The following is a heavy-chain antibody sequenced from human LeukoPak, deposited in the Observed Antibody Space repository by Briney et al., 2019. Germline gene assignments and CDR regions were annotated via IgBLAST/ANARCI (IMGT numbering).Heavy chain of an antibody. CDR2: INSDGRST. V-gene: IGHV3-74*01. CDR1: GCTITPYW. J-gene: IGHJ4*02. CDR3: ASGKYCCCHFDY. Sequence: GGSLRSSCAGCGCTITPYWTHWVRQAPGKRLVWVSRINSDGRSTSYADSVKGPSTTSRDNATNTLNLQMNSQRAQATAVYYCASGKYCCCHFDYWGQGTLVTVSS. D-gene: IGHD2-8*02.